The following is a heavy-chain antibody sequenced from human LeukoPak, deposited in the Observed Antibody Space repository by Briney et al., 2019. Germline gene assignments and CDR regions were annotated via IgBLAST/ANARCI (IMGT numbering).Heavy chain of an antibody. CDR3: ATSMVRGPFDI. J-gene: IGHJ3*02. V-gene: IGHV1-69*04. D-gene: IGHD3-10*01. Sequence: SVKVCCKASGGTFSSYAISWVRQAPGQGLEWMGRIIPILGIANYAQKFQGRVTITADKSTSTAYMELRSLRSDDTAVYYCATSMVRGPFDIWGQGTMVTVSS. CDR1: GGTFSSYA. CDR2: IIPILGIA.